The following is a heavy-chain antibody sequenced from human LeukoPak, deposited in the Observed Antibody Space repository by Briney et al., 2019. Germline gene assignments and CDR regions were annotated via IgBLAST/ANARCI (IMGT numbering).Heavy chain of an antibody. Sequence: GASLRLSCAASGFSLSTYGVSWVRQPPGKGLEWVSGITGTGGSTYYADSVKGRFTVSRDTSKNTLYLQMNSLRAEDTAIYYCAKDPGTAVAGFYYWGQGTLVTVSS. CDR1: GFSLSTYG. V-gene: IGHV3-23*01. CDR2: ITGTGGST. CDR3: AKDPGTAVAGFYY. J-gene: IGHJ4*02. D-gene: IGHD6-19*01.